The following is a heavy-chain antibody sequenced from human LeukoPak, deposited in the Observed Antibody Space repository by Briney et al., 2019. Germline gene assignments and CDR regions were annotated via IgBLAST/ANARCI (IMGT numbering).Heavy chain of an antibody. Sequence: PGGSLRLSCAASGFTFSTYAMSWVRQAPGKGLEWVSGISGSGGSTYYADSVKGRFTISRDNSKNTLYLQMNSLRAEDTAVYYCARSRGPNTFGGVHDYWGQGNLVTVSS. V-gene: IGHV3-23*01. CDR1: GFTFSTYA. CDR3: ARSRGPNTFGGVHDY. D-gene: IGHD3-16*01. CDR2: ISGSGGST. J-gene: IGHJ4*02.